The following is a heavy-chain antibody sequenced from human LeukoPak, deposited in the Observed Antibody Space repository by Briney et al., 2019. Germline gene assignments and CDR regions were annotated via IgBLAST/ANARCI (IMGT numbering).Heavy chain of an antibody. Sequence: SVKVSCKASGGTFSSYAISWVRQAPGQGLERMGRIIPILGIANYAQKFQGRVTITADKSTSTAYMELSSLRSEDTAVYYCARAYLTGYCSGGSCFDAFDIWGQGTMVTVSS. J-gene: IGHJ3*02. CDR1: GGTFSSYA. CDR3: ARAYLTGYCSGGSCFDAFDI. D-gene: IGHD2-15*01. V-gene: IGHV1-69*04. CDR2: IIPILGIA.